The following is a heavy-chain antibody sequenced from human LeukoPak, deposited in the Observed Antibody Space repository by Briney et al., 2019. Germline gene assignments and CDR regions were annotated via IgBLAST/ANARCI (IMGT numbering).Heavy chain of an antibody. CDR3: ARSEYFDY. CDR1: GYTFTSYD. V-gene: IGHV1-69*13. J-gene: IGHJ4*02. Sequence: GASVKVSCKASGYTFTSYDINWVRQATGQGLEWMGGIIPIFGTANYAQKFQGRVTITADESTSTAYMELSSLRSEDTAVYYCARSEYFDYWGQGTLVTVSS. CDR2: IIPIFGTA.